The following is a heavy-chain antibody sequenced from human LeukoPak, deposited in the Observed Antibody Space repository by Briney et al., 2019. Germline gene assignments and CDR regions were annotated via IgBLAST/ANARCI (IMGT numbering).Heavy chain of an antibody. CDR2: IYSGGST. Sequence: GGSLRLSCAASGFTFSSYAMSWVRQAPGKGLEWVSVIYSGGSTYYADSVKGRFTISRDNSKNTLYLQMNRLRAEDTAVYYCARASEYYYGSGSYPNWGQGTLVTVSS. CDR3: ARASEYYYGSGSYPN. D-gene: IGHD3-10*01. V-gene: IGHV3-53*01. J-gene: IGHJ4*02. CDR1: GFTFSSYA.